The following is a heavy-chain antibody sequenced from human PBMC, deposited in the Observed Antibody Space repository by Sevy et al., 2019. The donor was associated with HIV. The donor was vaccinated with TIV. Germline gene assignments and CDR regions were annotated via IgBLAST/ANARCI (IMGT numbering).Heavy chain of an antibody. J-gene: IGHJ4*02. V-gene: IGHV3-30-3*01. CDR3: ATGSPVGN. CDR2: ISYDGSNK. Sequence: GGSLRLSCAASGFTFSSYAMHWVRQAPGKGLEWVAVISYDGSNKYYADSVKGRFTISRDNSKNTLYLQMNSLGAEDTAVYYCATGSPVGNWGQGTLVTVSS. D-gene: IGHD3-10*01. CDR1: GFTFSSYA.